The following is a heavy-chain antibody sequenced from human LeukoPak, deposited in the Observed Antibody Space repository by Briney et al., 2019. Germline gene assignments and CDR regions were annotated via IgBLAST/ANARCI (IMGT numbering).Heavy chain of an antibody. CDR2: IWYDGSNK. V-gene: IGHV3-33*06. CDR1: GFTFSSYG. J-gene: IGHJ3*02. Sequence: SGRSLRLSCAASGFTFSSYGMHWVRHAPGKGLEWVAVIWYDGSNKYYEDSVKGRFTISRDNSKNTLYLQMNSLRAEDTAVYYCAKLYGVAVAADDAFDIWGQGTMVTVSS. CDR3: AKLYGVAVAADDAFDI. D-gene: IGHD6-19*01.